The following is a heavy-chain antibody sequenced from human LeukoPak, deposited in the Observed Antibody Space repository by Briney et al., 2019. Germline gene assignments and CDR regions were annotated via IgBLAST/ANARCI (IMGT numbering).Heavy chain of an antibody. Sequence: PGGSLRLSCAASGFTFSSYAMHWVRQAPGKGLEWVAVISYDGSNKYYADSVKGRFTISRDNSKNTLYLQMNSLRVEDTAIYYCARGKDILTGSDAFDIWGEGRMVSVSS. V-gene: IGHV3-30-3*01. CDR1: GFTFSSYA. J-gene: IGHJ3*02. CDR3: ARGKDILTGSDAFDI. D-gene: IGHD3-9*01. CDR2: ISYDGSNK.